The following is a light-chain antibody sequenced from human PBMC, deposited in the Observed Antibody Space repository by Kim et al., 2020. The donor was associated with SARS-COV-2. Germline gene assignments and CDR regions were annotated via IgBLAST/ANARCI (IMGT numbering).Light chain of an antibody. CDR2: AVS. Sequence: ASGGDRVTTSCRASQDIATDLGWYQQKPGKAPKVLIYAVSTLQSGVPSRFSGSGSGTDFTLTISSLQPEDFATYYCLQDYSYPLTFGQGTKVDIK. CDR3: LQDYSYPLT. J-gene: IGKJ1*01. CDR1: QDIATD. V-gene: IGKV1-6*02.